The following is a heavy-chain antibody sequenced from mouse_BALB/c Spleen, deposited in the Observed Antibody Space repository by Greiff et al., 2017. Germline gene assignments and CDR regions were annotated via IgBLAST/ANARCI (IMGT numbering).Heavy chain of an antibody. CDR3: ARSYYRYDGKVYAMDY. D-gene: IGHD2-14*01. CDR1: GFTFSSFG. J-gene: IGHJ4*01. Sequence: EVQGVESGGGLVQPGGSRKLSCAASGFTFSSFGMHWVRQAPEKGLEWVAYISSGSSTIYYADTVKGRFTISRDNPKNTLFLQMTSLRSEDTAMYYCARSYYRYDGKVYAMDYWGQGTSVTVSS. CDR2: ISSGSSTI. V-gene: IGHV5-17*02.